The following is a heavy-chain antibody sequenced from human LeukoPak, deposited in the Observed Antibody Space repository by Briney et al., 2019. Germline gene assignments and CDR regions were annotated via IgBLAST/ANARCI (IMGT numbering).Heavy chain of an antibody. CDR1: GFTFNSYA. J-gene: IGHJ4*02. CDR2: ISGSGGST. V-gene: IGHV3-23*01. D-gene: IGHD6-19*01. CDR3: ATHPGYSSGWYSAY. Sequence: HTGGSLRLSCAASGFTFNSYAMSWVRQAPGKGPEWVSAISGSGGSTYYADSVKGRFTISRDNSKNTLYLQMNSLRAEDTAVYYCATHPGYSSGWYSAYWGQGTLVTVSS.